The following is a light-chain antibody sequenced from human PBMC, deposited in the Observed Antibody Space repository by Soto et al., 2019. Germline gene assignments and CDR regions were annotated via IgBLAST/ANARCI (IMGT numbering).Light chain of an antibody. CDR2: DAS. V-gene: IGKV3-11*01. Sequence: IVLTHSPGTLSLSRGEIATLSFRGSRRVRNTYLAWYQQKPGQAPRLLIYDASNRATGIPARFSGSGSGTDFTLTISSLEPEDFAVYYCHQRQSWPRTFGQGTKVDIK. CDR1: RRVRNTY. J-gene: IGKJ1*01. CDR3: HQRQSWPRT.